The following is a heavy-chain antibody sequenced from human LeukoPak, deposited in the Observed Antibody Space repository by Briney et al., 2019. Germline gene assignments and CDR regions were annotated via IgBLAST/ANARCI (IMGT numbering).Heavy chain of an antibody. Sequence: SETLSLTCTVSGGSTSSGDYYWSWIRQHPGTGLEWIGYIYYSGSTYYNPSLKSRLTISIDTSKNQFSLKLSSVTAADTAGYYCARVKRFGDYLDYWGQGTLVTVSS. D-gene: IGHD5-24*01. J-gene: IGHJ4*02. V-gene: IGHV4-31*03. CDR3: ARVKRFGDYLDY. CDR1: GGSTSSGDYY. CDR2: IYYSGST.